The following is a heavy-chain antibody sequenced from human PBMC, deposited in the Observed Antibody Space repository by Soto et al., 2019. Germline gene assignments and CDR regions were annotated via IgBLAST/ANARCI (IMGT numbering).Heavy chain of an antibody. CDR3: VREVVAPEDYYYGMDV. J-gene: IGHJ6*02. Sequence: PVGSLRLSCAASGFTFSSYAMHWVRQAPGKGLEWVAVISYDGSKKYYADSVKGRFTISRDNSKNTLYLQMNSLRAEDTAVYYCVREVVAPEDYYYGMDVWGQGNTVTVTS. V-gene: IGHV3-30-3*01. CDR1: GFTFSSYA. D-gene: IGHD2-15*01. CDR2: ISYDGSKK.